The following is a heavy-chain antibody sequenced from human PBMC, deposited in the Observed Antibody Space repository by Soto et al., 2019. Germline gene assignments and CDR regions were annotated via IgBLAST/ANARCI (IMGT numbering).Heavy chain of an antibody. Sequence: PGGSLRLSCAASGFTFSSYAMHWVRQAPGKGLEWVAVISYDGSNKYYADSVKGRFTISRDNSKNTLYLQMNSLRAEDTAVYYCARGDGSGSYYASVNPGYLAYWGQGTLVIVSS. CDR1: GFTFSSYA. J-gene: IGHJ4*02. D-gene: IGHD3-10*01. CDR3: ARGDGSGSYYASVNPGYLAY. CDR2: ISYDGSNK. V-gene: IGHV3-30-3*01.